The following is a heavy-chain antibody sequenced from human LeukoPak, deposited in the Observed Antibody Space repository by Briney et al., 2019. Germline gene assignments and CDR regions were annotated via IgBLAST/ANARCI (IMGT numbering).Heavy chain of an antibody. CDR1: GSTFSSYA. CDR3: AKFLPTHIVVANYYFDY. D-gene: IGHD2-21*01. CDR2: ISGSGGST. J-gene: IGHJ4*02. Sequence: GGSLRLSXAASGSTFSSYAMSWVRQAPGKGLEWDSAISGSGGSTYYADSVKGRFTISRDNSKNTLYLQMNSLRAEDTAVYYCAKFLPTHIVVANYYFDYWGQGTLVTVSS. V-gene: IGHV3-23*01.